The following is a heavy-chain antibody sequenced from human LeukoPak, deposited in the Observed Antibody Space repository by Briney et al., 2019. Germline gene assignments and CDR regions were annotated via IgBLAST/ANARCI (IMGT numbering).Heavy chain of an antibody. CDR1: GGSISSYY. CDR2: IYYSGST. CDR3: ASDYGSGSYRFDY. D-gene: IGHD3-10*01. J-gene: IGHJ4*02. Sequence: SETLSLTCTVSGGSISSYYWSWIRQPPGKGLEWIGYIYYSGSTNYNPSLKSRVTISVDTSKNQFSLRLSSATAADTAVYYCASDYGSGSYRFDYWGQGTLVTVSS. V-gene: IGHV4-59*01.